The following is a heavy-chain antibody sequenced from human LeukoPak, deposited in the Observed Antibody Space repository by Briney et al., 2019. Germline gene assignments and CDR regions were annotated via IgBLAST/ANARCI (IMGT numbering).Heavy chain of an antibody. J-gene: IGHJ5*02. CDR1: GFTFASYA. V-gene: IGHV3-23*01. CDR3: ARGLGSPVPTWFDP. D-gene: IGHD3-16*01. Sequence: PGGSLRLSCAASGFTFASYAMSWVRQAPGKGLEWVSAFSGSGGSTYYADSVKGRFTISRDNSKNTLYLQMNSLRAEDTAVYYCARGLGSPVPTWFDPWGQGTLVTVSS. CDR2: FSGSGGST.